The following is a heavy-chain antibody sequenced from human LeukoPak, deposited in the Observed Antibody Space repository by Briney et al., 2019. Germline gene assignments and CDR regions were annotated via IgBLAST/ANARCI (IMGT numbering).Heavy chain of an antibody. Sequence: GGSLRLSCAASGFTFSNACMSWVRQAPGKGLEWVGRIKSKTDGGTTDYAATVKGRFTISRDDSKNTLYLQMNSLKTEDTAVYYCTTDPLGLRWQTMDVWGKGTTVTVSS. V-gene: IGHV3-15*01. CDR2: IKSKTDGGTT. CDR1: GFTFSNAC. J-gene: IGHJ6*03. D-gene: IGHD4-23*01. CDR3: TTDPLGLRWQTMDV.